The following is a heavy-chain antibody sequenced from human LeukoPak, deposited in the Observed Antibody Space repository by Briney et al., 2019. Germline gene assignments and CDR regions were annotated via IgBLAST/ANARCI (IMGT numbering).Heavy chain of an antibody. J-gene: IGHJ4*02. Sequence: ASVKVSCKASGYTFTSYAMHWVRQAPGQGLEWMGWINAGNGNTKYSQKFQGRVTMTTDTSTSTAYMELRSLRSDDTAVYYCARPSFGVGAMVPHYFDYWGQGTLVTVSS. CDR3: ARPSFGVGAMVPHYFDY. CDR2: INAGNGNT. V-gene: IGHV1-3*01. D-gene: IGHD5-18*01. CDR1: GYTFTSYA.